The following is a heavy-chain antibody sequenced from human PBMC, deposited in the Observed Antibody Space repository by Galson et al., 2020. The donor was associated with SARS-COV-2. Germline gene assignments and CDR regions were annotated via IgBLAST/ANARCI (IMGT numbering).Heavy chain of an antibody. Sequence: GGSLRLSCAASGFAFSSYWMSWVRQAPGKGLEWVANIKQDGSEKDYVDSVKGRFTNPRDNARNSLYLQMNSLGAEDTAVYFCARAFNDFWSGSYFDYWGQGTLVAVSS. D-gene: IGHD3-3*01. V-gene: IGHV3-7*05. CDR1: GFAFSSYW. J-gene: IGHJ4*02. CDR2: IKQDGSEK. CDR3: ARAFNDFWSGSYFDY.